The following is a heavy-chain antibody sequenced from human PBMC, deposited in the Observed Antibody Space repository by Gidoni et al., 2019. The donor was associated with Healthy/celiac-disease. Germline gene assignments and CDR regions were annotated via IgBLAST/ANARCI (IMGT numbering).Heavy chain of an antibody. CDR1: GGSISSSSYY. D-gene: IGHD3-22*01. V-gene: IGHV4-39*01. J-gene: IGHJ4*02. CDR3: ARQGTMIVVVIDY. CDR2: IYYSGST. Sequence: QLQLQESGPGLVKPSETLSLTCTVSGGSISSSSYYWGWLRQPPGKGLEWIGSIYYSGSTYYNPSLKSRVTISVDTSKNQFSLKLSSVTAADTAVYYCARQGTMIVVVIDYWGQGTLVTVSS.